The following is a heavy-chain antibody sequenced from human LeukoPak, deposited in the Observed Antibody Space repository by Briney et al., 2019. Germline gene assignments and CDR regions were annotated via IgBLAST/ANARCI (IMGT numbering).Heavy chain of an antibody. CDR3: ARRGNSSSFFDY. CDR2: LSSSGGST. CDR1: EFTFSSYA. V-gene: IGHV3-23*01. D-gene: IGHD6-6*01. J-gene: IGHJ4*02. Sequence: GGSLRLSCAASEFTFSSYAMSWVRQAPGKGLEWVSGLSSSGGSTYYADSVKGRFTISRDNSKNTLYLQMNSLRAEDTAVYYCARRGNSSSFFDYWGQGTLVIVSS.